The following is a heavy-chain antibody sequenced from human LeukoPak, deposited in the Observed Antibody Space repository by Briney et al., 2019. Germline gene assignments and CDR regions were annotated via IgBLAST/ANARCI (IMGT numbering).Heavy chain of an antibody. CDR1: GLSFNNYA. Sequence: GGSLRLSCAASGLSFNNYAMVWVRQTPGKGLEWVSVIGGAGGDIHYADSVKDRFSISRDNSKNTLYLQMNSLRAEDTAVYYCAKYAPPTTALTRFFDDWGQGTLVTVSS. CDR3: AKYAPPTTALTRFFDD. J-gene: IGHJ4*02. D-gene: IGHD4-17*01. V-gene: IGHV3-23*01. CDR2: IGGAGGDI.